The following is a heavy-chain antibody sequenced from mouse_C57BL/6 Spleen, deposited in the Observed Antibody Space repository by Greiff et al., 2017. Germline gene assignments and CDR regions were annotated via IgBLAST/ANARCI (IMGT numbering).Heavy chain of an antibody. V-gene: IGHV1-50*01. CDR3: ARSGGVVADFDV. CDR2: IDPSDSYT. CDR1: GYTFTSYW. D-gene: IGHD1-1*01. Sequence: QVQLQHPGAELVKPGASVKLSCKASGYTFTSYWMQWVKQRPGQGLEWIGEIDPSDSYTNYNQKFKGKATLTVDTSSSTAYMQLSSLTSEDSAVYYCARSGGVVADFDVWGTGTTVTVSS. J-gene: IGHJ1*03.